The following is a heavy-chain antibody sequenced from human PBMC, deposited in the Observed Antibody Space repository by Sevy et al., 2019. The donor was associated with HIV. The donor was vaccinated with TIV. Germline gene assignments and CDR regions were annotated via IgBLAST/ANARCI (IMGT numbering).Heavy chain of an antibody. D-gene: IGHD3-10*01. V-gene: IGHV4-34*01. J-gene: IGHJ4*02. CDR2: INHSRST. CDR1: GGSLSGYY. CDR3: ARGRYGSSS. Sequence: SETLSLTCAVYGGSLSGYYWSWIRQPPGKGLEWIGEINHSRSTNYNPSLKSRVTISVDTSKNQFSLKRSSVPAADTAVYYCARGRYGSSSWGLGTLVTVSS.